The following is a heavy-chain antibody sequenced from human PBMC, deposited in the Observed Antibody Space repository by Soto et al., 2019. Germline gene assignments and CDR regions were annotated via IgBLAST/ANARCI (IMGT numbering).Heavy chain of an antibody. CDR2: ISYDGSEK. V-gene: IGHV3-30-3*01. Sequence: QVQLVESGGGVVQPGRSLRLSCAASGFTFSSYGIHWVRQAPGKGLEWGAVISYDGSEKYYADSVKGRFTISRDNSKNSLFLQMSSLRPDDSAVYDCARDLRGCSGGTCYSTYHYGMDVWGQGTTVTVSS. CDR1: GFTFSSYG. CDR3: ARDLRGCSGGTCYSTYHYGMDV. D-gene: IGHD2-15*01. J-gene: IGHJ6*02.